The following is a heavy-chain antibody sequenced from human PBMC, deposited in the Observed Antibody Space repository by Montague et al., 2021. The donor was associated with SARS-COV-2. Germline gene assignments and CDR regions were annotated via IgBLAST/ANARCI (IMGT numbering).Heavy chain of an antibody. CDR2: IYYSGTT. D-gene: IGHD6-19*01. CDR3: ARYEAVADAFDI. J-gene: IGHJ3*02. CDR1: GASISSHY. Sequence: SETLSLTCSVSGASISSHYWSWIRQSPGKGLEWIGYIYYSGTTIXNPSLESRVTISVDTSSNVFSLELRSVTAADTAIYYCARYEAVADAFDIWGQETVVTVS. V-gene: IGHV4-59*11.